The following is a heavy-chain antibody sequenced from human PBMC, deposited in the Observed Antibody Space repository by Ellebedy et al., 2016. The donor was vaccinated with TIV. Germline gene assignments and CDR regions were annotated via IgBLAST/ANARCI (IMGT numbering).Heavy chain of an antibody. CDR1: GVSFSRYR. CDR2: ITDSSRT. J-gene: IGHJ4*02. V-gene: IGHV3-21*03. D-gene: IGHD3-10*01. Sequence: GESLKIFCAASGVSFSRYRMSWVRQAPGKGLEWVSSITDSSRTFYRDSVKGRFTISRDNAKHSLYLEMSSLRVEDTAVYYCARLADLWFGEIFDWGQGTLVTVSS. CDR3: ARLADLWFGEIFD.